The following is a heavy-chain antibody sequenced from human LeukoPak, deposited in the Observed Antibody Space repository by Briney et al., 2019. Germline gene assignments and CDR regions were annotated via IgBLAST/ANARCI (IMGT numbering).Heavy chain of an antibody. J-gene: IGHJ4*02. CDR3: ARANGLYSSGYAVTGNFDY. Sequence: ASETLSLTCVVSGGSFSGYYWIWIRQPPGKGLEWIGEINQSGSTNYNPSLKSRVTISVDKSKNQFSLKLSSVTAADTAVYYCARANGLYSSGYAVTGNFDYWGQGTLVTVSS. CDR1: GGSFSGYY. CDR2: INQSGST. D-gene: IGHD6-19*01. V-gene: IGHV4-34*01.